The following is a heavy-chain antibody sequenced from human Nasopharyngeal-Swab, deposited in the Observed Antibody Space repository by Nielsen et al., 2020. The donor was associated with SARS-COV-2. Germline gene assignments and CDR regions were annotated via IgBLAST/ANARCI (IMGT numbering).Heavy chain of an antibody. CDR1: GFTFNSYA. CDR2: ISASGGST. Sequence: GESLKISCLASGFTFNSYAMAWVRRTPGRGLQWVSGISASGGSTYYTDSVKGRFAVSRDNSRNTLYLQMHSLRVEDTALYYCAKDDVVRGDAFDIWGQGTMVTVSS. V-gene: IGHV3-23*01. D-gene: IGHD3-10*01. CDR3: AKDDVVRGDAFDI. J-gene: IGHJ3*02.